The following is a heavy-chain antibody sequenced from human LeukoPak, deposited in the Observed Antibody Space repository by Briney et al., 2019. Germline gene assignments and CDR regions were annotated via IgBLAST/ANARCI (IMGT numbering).Heavy chain of an antibody. CDR3: ARSYYYDSSGYYHYYYYYGMDV. CDR1: GGSISSYF. V-gene: IGHV4-59*01. D-gene: IGHD3-22*01. CDR2: IFYSGST. J-gene: IGHJ6*02. Sequence: SETLSLTCTVSGGSISSYFWSWIRQPPGKGLEWIGYIFYSGSTKYNPSLKSRVTISVDTSKNQFSLKLSSVTAADTAVYYCARSYYYDSSGYYHYYYYYGMDVWGQGTTVTVSS.